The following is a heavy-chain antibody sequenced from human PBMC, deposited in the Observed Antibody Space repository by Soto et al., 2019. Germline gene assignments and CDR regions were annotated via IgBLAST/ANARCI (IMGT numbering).Heavy chain of an antibody. D-gene: IGHD1-26*01. Sequence: SETLSLTCTVSGGSISSGGYYWSWIRQHPGKGLEWIGYIYYSGSTYYNPSLKSRVTISVDTSKNQFSLKLSSVTAADTAVYYCARASLGATDGYGMDVWGQGTTVTVSS. CDR2: IYYSGST. V-gene: IGHV4-31*03. CDR3: ARASLGATDGYGMDV. J-gene: IGHJ6*02. CDR1: GGSISSGGYY.